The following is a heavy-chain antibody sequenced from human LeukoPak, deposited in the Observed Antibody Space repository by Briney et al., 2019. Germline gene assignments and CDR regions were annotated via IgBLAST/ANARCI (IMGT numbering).Heavy chain of an antibody. D-gene: IGHD2-15*01. CDR1: GFSFDDYA. Sequence: GGSLRLSCAGSGFSFDDYAMHWVRQGPGKGLEWVSGISWNSGTINYADSVKGRFIISRDNAKKSLYLQMNSLRVEDMAFYYCAKSRDGGYDFDYWGQGTLVSVSS. CDR3: AKSRDGGYDFDY. J-gene: IGHJ4*02. CDR2: ISWNSGTI. V-gene: IGHV3-9*03.